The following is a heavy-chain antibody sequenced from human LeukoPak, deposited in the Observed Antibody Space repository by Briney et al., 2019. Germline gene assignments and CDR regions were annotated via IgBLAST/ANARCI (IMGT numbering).Heavy chain of an antibody. D-gene: IGHD6-6*01. CDR3: AKDDRGNEAPFDY. J-gene: IGHJ4*02. V-gene: IGHV3-30*18. Sequence: GRSLRLSCATSGFTFSNYDMHWVRQAPGKGLEWVAVISYDGTNKYYADSVKGRFTISRDNSKNTLHLQMNSLRAEDTAVYYCAKDDRGNEAPFDYWGQGTLVTVSS. CDR2: ISYDGTNK. CDR1: GFTFSNYD.